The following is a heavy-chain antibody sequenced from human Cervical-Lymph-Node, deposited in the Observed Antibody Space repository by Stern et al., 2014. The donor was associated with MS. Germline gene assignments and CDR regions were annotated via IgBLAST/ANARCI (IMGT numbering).Heavy chain of an antibody. CDR1: GFTFSSYW. CDR3: ATLVVVTAPPSDY. CDR2: IKQDGSEK. D-gene: IGHD2-21*02. J-gene: IGHJ4*02. Sequence: VQLVESGGGLVQPGGSLRLSCAASGFTFSSYWMSWVRQAPGKGLEWVANIKQDGSEKYYVDSVKGRFTISRDNAKNSLYLQMNSLRAEDTAVYFCATLVVVTAPPSDYWGQGTLVTVSS. V-gene: IGHV3-7*01.